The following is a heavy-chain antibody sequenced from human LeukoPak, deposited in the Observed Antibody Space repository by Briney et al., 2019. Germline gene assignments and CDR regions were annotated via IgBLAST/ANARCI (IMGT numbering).Heavy chain of an antibody. CDR2: INPTGGST. Sequence: ASVKVSCTASGYTFPSYFMHWVRQAPGQGLEWMGIINPTGGSTTYAQKFQGRVTMTRDTSTSTAYMELSSLRSEDTAVYYCAIYDFWSGYYPERGYYYYGMDVWGQGTTVTVSS. CDR3: AIYDFWSGYYPERGYYYYGMDV. D-gene: IGHD3-3*01. J-gene: IGHJ6*02. CDR1: GYTFPSYF. V-gene: IGHV1-46*01.